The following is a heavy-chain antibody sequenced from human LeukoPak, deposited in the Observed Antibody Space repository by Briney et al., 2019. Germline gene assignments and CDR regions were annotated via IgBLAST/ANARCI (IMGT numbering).Heavy chain of an antibody. V-gene: IGHV3-21*04. Sequence: GGSLRLSCAASGFTFSSNNMNWVRQAPGKGLEWVSSISTSSSYIYYADSVKGRFTISRDNAKNSLYLQMNSLRAEDTAFYYCAREWGVAARYFDYWGQGTLVSVSS. CDR1: GFTFSSNN. CDR2: ISTSSSYI. CDR3: AREWGVAARYFDY. D-gene: IGHD6-6*01. J-gene: IGHJ4*02.